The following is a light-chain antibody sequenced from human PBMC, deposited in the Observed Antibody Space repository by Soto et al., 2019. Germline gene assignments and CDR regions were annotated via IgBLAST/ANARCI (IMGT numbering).Light chain of an antibody. Sequence: EIVMTQSPATLSVSPGERATLSCRASQSVSSNFAWYQQKPGQAPRLLIYGASTRATGIPARFSGSGSGTEFTLSIGSLQSEDFAVYYCQQYNDWPPTFGQGTKVDIK. V-gene: IGKV3-15*01. CDR3: QQYNDWPPT. J-gene: IGKJ1*01. CDR2: GAS. CDR1: QSVSSN.